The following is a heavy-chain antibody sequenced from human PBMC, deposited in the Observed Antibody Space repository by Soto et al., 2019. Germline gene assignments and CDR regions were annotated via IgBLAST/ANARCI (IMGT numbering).Heavy chain of an antibody. Sequence: QVQLVESGGGVVQPGSSLRLSCAASGLTFSNYGLHWVRQVPGKGLEWVAVISYDGTYKLYADSVKGRFTISRDNDKNMLYLHMNGLRVDDTGLYFCAKDCPTASSWPNHWGQGTLVTV. D-gene: IGHD6-13*01. CDR2: ISYDGTYK. V-gene: IGHV3-30*18. CDR3: AKDCPTASSWPNH. J-gene: IGHJ5*02. CDR1: GLTFSNYG.